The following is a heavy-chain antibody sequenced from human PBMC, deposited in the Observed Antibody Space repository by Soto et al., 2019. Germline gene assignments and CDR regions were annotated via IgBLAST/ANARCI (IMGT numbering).Heavy chain of an antibody. V-gene: IGHV3-11*06. D-gene: IGHD3-22*01. CDR3: ARDDDPLIYYDSRQPRYDY. J-gene: IGHJ4*02. CDR1: GFTFSDYY. CDR2: ISSSSSYT. Sequence: QVQLVESGGGLVKPGGSLRLSCAASGFTFSDYYMSWIRQAPGKGLEWVSYISSSSSYTNYADSVKGRFTISRDNAKNSLYLQMNSLRAEDTAVYYWARDDDPLIYYDSRQPRYDYWGQETLVTVS.